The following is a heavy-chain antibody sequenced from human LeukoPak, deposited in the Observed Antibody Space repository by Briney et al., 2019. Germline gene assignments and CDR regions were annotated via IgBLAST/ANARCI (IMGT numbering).Heavy chain of an antibody. CDR1: GYTFTSYD. CDR2: MNPNSGNT. J-gene: IGHJ4*02. D-gene: IGHD6-19*01. V-gene: IGHV1-8*01. Sequence: ASVKVPCKASGYTFTSYDINWVRQATGQGLEWMGWMNPNSGNTGYAQKFQGRVTMTRNTSISTAYMELSSLRSEDTAVYYCAREEWKAVAGRGDYWGQGTLVTVS. CDR3: AREEWKAVAGRGDY.